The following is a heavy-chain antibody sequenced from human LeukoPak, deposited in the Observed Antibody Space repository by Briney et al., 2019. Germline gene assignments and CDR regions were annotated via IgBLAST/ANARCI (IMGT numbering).Heavy chain of an antibody. J-gene: IGHJ4*02. V-gene: IGHV3-23*01. D-gene: IGHD6-13*01. Sequence: GGSLRLSCAASGFTFSSYWMSWVRQAPGKGLEWVSTISGRGGSTYYADSVKGRFTISRDNSKNTLYLQMNNLRAEDTAVYYCAKLDIAAAGTGGYYFDYWGQGTLVTVSS. CDR2: ISGRGGST. CDR1: GFTFSSYW. CDR3: AKLDIAAAGTGGYYFDY.